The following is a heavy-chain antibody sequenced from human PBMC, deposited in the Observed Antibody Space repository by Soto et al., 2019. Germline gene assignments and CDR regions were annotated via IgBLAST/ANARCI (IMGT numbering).Heavy chain of an antibody. D-gene: IGHD2-15*01. V-gene: IGHV4-34*01. J-gene: IGHJ4*02. CDR3: ALGSLSDHYFDY. CDR1: GGSFSGYY. Sequence: SETLSLTCAVYGGSFSGYYWSWIRQPPGKGLEWIGEINHSGSTNYNPPLKSRVTISVDKSKNQFSLKLSSVTAADTAVYYCALGSLSDHYFDYWGQGTLVTVSS. CDR2: INHSGST.